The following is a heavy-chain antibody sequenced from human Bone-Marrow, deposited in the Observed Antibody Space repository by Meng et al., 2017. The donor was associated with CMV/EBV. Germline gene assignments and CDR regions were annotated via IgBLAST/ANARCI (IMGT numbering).Heavy chain of an antibody. V-gene: IGHV1-2*02. J-gene: IGHJ4*02. CDR3: ARGGDPRFDY. CDR2: INPNSGGT. Sequence: QLQLVQSGAEVKKPGASVKVSCKASGYTFTGYYMHWVRQAPGQGLEWMGWINPNSGGTNSAQKFQGRVTMTRDTSISTAYMELSRLRSDDTAVYYCARGGDPRFDYWGQGTLVTVSS. CDR1: GYTFTGYY.